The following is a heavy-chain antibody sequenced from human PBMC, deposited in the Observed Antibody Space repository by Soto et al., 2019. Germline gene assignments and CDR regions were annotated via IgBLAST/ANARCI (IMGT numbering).Heavy chain of an antibody. Sequence: GASVKVSCKASGGTFSSYAISWVRQAPGQGLEWMGGIIPIFGTANYAQKFQGRVTITADESTSTAYMELSSLRSEDTAVYYCARGASIQLWLWSGMDVRGQGTTVTVSS. CDR1: GGTFSSYA. CDR3: ARGASIQLWLWSGMDV. D-gene: IGHD5-18*01. J-gene: IGHJ6*02. V-gene: IGHV1-69*13. CDR2: IIPIFGTA.